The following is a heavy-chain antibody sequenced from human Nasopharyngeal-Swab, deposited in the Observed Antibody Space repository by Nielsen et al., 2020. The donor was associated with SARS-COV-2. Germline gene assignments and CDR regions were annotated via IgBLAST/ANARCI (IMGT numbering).Heavy chain of an antibody. CDR1: GGSISSSSYY. D-gene: IGHD6-19*01. CDR2: INHSGST. V-gene: IGHV4-39*07. Sequence: SETLSLTCTVSGGSISSSSYYWSWIRQPPGKGLEWIGEINHSGSTNYNPSLKSRVTISVDTSKNQFSLKLSSVTAADTAVYYCARSHPYSSPHYWGQGTLVTVSS. J-gene: IGHJ4*02. CDR3: ARSHPYSSPHY.